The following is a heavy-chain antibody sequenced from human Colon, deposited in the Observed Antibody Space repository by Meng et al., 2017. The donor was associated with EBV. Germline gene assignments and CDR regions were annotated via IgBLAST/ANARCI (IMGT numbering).Heavy chain of an antibody. D-gene: IGHD3-22*01. Sequence: VQLQESRPVLVKPSQTLSLTGTVSGGSISSGTYYWGWIRQLPGKGLEWIAYIHYSGSTYYSPSLKSRVTISVDTSKNQLSLKLSSMTAADTAVYYCARYVFDSSSLYSNWFDPWGQGTLVTVSS. CDR1: GGSISSGTYY. J-gene: IGHJ5*02. CDR3: ARYVFDSSSLYSNWFDP. CDR2: IHYSGST. V-gene: IGHV4-31*03.